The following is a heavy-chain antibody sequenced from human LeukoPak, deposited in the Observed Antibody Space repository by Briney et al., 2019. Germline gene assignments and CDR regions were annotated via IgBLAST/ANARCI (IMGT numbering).Heavy chain of an antibody. J-gene: IGHJ4*02. CDR2: ISAYNGNT. Sequence: ASVKVSCKASGYTFTSYGISWVRQAPGQGLEWMGWISAYNGNTNYAQKLQGRVTMTTDTSTSTAYMELRSLRSDDTAVYYCARVLGGITMVRGVITVFDYWGRGTLVTVSS. D-gene: IGHD3-10*01. V-gene: IGHV1-18*01. CDR1: GYTFTSYG. CDR3: ARVLGGITMVRGVITVFDY.